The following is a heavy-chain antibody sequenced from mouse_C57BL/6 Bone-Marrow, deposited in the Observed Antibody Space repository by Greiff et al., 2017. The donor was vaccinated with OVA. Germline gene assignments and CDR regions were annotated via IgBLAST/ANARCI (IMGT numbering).Heavy chain of an antibody. V-gene: IGHV1-72*01. CDR1: GYTFTSYW. D-gene: IGHD2-10*01. J-gene: IGHJ4*01. CDR2: IDPNSGGT. CDR3: ARGAYLGREYAMDY. Sequence: VQLQQPGAELVKPGASVKLSCKASGYTFTSYWMHWVKQRPGRGLEWSGRIDPNSGGTKYNEKFKSKATLTVDKPSSTAYMQLSSLTSEDSAVYYCARGAYLGREYAMDYWGQGASVTVSS.